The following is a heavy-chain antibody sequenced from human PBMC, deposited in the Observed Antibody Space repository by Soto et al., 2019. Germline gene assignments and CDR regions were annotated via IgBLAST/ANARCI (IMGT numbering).Heavy chain of an antibody. CDR2: ISAYNGNT. J-gene: IGHJ6*02. CDR1: GYTFTSYG. D-gene: IGHD1-7*01. V-gene: IGHV1-18*04. CDR3: ARASVLTGTNERYYYYGMDV. Sequence: QVQLVQSGAEVKKPGASVKVSCKASGYTFTSYGISWVRQAPGQGLEWMGWISAYNGNTNYAQKLQGRVTMTTDTSTSTAYMELRSLRSDDTAVYYCARASVLTGTNERYYYYGMDVWGQGTTVTVSS.